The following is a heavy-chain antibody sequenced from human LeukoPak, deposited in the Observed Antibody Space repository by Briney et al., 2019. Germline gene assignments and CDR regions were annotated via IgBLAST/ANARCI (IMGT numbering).Heavy chain of an antibody. D-gene: IGHD3-3*01. CDR1: GGSISSYY. Sequence: PSETLSLTCTVSGGSISSYYWSWIRQPPGKGLEWIGYIYYSGSTNFNSSLKSRVTMSVDTSKNQFSLELSSVTAADTAVYYCARAWYYDFWSGSNGFDPWGQGTLVTVSS. V-gene: IGHV4-59*01. J-gene: IGHJ5*02. CDR2: IYYSGST. CDR3: ARAWYYDFWSGSNGFDP.